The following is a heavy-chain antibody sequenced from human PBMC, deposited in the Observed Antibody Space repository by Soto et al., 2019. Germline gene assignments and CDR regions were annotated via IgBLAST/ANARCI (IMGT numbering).Heavy chain of an antibody. CDR1: GGSITDYS. CDR3: ARDQGVVVTADNWFDP. CDR2: IFSSGST. Sequence: SETLSLTCTVSGGSITDYSWVWIRQPAGKGLEWIGRIFSSGSTNYNPSLKGRITMSLDTSKNQFSLKLNSAAATDTAVYFCARDQGVVVTADNWFDPWGQGILVTVSS. J-gene: IGHJ5*02. D-gene: IGHD2-21*02. V-gene: IGHV4-4*07.